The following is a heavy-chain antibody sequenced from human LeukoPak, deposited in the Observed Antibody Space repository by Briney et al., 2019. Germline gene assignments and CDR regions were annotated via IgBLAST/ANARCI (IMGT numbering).Heavy chain of an antibody. D-gene: IGHD1-14*01. Sequence: PSETLSLTCTVSGGSNSSSSYYWGWIRQPPGKGLEWIGSIYYSGSTYYNPSLKSRVTISVDTSKNQFSLKLSSVTAADTAVYYCARHPRMGYFDYWGQGTLVTVSS. V-gene: IGHV4-39*01. CDR3: ARHPRMGYFDY. CDR2: IYYSGST. J-gene: IGHJ4*02. CDR1: GGSNSSSSYY.